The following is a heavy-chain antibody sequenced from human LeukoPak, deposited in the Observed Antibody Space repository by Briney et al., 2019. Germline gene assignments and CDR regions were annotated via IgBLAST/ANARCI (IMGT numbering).Heavy chain of an antibody. CDR3: ARARCSSTSCSQRSYYYMDV. V-gene: IGHV3-53*01. J-gene: IGHJ6*03. D-gene: IGHD2-2*01. Sequence: GGSLRLSCAASGFTVSSNYMSWVRQAPGKGLEWVSVIYSGGSTYYADSVKGRFTISRDNSKNTLYLQMNSLRAEDTAVYYCARARCSSTSCSQRSYYYMDVWGKGTTVTVS. CDR1: GFTVSSNY. CDR2: IYSGGST.